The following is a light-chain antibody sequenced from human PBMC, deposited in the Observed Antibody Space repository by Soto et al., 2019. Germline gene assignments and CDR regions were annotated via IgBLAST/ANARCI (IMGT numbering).Light chain of an antibody. V-gene: IGLV2-14*03. J-gene: IGLJ3*02. CDR1: SGDIGAYKY. Sequence: QSALTQPASVSGSPGQSITISCTGTSGDIGAYKYVSRYQQHPGKVPKLIIYDVGDRPSGVSNRFSGSKSGNTASLTISGLQAEDEADYYCGSYTRSSTVVFGGGTKVTVL. CDR2: DVG. CDR3: GSYTRSSTVV.